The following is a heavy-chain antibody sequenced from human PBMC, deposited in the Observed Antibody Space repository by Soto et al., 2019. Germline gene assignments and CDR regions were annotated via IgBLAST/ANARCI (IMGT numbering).Heavy chain of an antibody. CDR3: AASILKGTTEYFDY. D-gene: IGHD1-7*01. Sequence: SVKVSCKASGFTFTSSAMQWVRQARGQRLERIGWIVVGSGNTNYAQKFQERVTITRDMSTSTAYMELSSLRSEDTAVYYCAASILKGTTEYFDYWSQGTLVTVSS. V-gene: IGHV1-58*02. J-gene: IGHJ4*02. CDR1: GFTFTSSA. CDR2: IVVGSGNT.